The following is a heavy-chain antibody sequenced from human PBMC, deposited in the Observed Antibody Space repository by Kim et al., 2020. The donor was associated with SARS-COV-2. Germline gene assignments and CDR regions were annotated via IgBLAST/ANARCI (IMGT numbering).Heavy chain of an antibody. Sequence: SQTLSLTCAISGDSVSSNSAAWNWIRQSPSRGLEWLGRTYYRSKWYNDYAVSVKSRITINPDTSKNQFSLQLNSVTPEDTAVYYCARGGRTSGETDWYFDLWGRGTLVTVSS. CDR2: TYYRSKWYN. D-gene: IGHD3-16*01. V-gene: IGHV6-1*01. J-gene: IGHJ2*01. CDR3: ARGGRTSGETDWYFDL. CDR1: GDSVSSNSAA.